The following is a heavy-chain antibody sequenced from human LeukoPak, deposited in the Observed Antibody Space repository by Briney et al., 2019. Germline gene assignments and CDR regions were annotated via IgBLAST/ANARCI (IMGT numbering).Heavy chain of an antibody. CDR1: GFTFDDYA. V-gene: IGHV3-43*02. Sequence: GGSLRLSRAASGFTFDDYAMHWVRQAPGKGLEWVSLISGDGGSTYYADSVKGRFTISRDNSKNSLYLQMNSLRTEDTALYYCAKEWRRDGYNYIDYWGQGTLVTVSS. D-gene: IGHD5-24*01. CDR3: AKEWRRDGYNYIDY. J-gene: IGHJ4*02. CDR2: ISGDGGST.